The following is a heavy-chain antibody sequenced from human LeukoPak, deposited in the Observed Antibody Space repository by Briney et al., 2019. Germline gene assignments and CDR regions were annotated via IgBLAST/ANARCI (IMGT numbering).Heavy chain of an antibody. J-gene: IGHJ4*02. CDR3: ARGPAVAGTLWGFDY. Sequence: SETLSLTCAVYGGSFSGYYWSWIRQPPGKGLEWIGYIYYSGSTNYNPSLKSRVTISVDTSKKQFSLKLSSVTAADTAVYYCARGPAVAGTLWGFDYWGQGTLVTVSS. CDR2: IYYSGST. V-gene: IGHV4-59*01. D-gene: IGHD6-19*01. CDR1: GGSFSGYY.